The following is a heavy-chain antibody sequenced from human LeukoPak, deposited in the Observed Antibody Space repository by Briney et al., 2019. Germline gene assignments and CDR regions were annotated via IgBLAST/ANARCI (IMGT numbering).Heavy chain of an antibody. CDR3: ASSAAAGPPGDY. Sequence: SETLSPTCAVYGGSFSGYYWSWIRQPPGKGLEWIGEINHSGSTNYNPSLKSRVTISVDTSKNQFSLKLSSVTAADTAVYYCASSAAAGPPGDYWGQGTLVTVSS. CDR2: INHSGST. J-gene: IGHJ4*02. CDR1: GGSFSGYY. D-gene: IGHD6-13*01. V-gene: IGHV4-34*01.